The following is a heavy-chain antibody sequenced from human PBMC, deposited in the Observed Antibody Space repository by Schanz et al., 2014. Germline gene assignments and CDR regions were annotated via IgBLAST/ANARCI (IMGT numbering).Heavy chain of an antibody. J-gene: IGHJ4*02. CDR3: ARARYTGYDCSGY. D-gene: IGHD5-12*01. CDR1: GYSFTEYF. V-gene: IGHV1-2*02. Sequence: QVQLVQSGPAVKKPGASMKVSCLASGYSFTEYFLHRVRQAPGQGLEWMGWINPNSGETNYEQKFKGRVTLTSDTSISTAFMELSGLTSDDTATYFCARARYTGYDCSGYWGQGTLLIVSS. CDR2: INPNSGET.